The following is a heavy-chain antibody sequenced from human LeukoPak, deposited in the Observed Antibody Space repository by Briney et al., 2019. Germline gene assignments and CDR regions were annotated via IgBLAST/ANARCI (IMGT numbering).Heavy chain of an antibody. V-gene: IGHV5-51*01. D-gene: IGHD6-13*01. Sequence: GGSLKISCEGSGYSFASYWIGWVRQMLGKGLEWMGIIYPGDSDTRYSPSFQGQVTISADKSISTAYLQWSSLKASDTAMYYCARRSSSWYYFDYWGQGTLVTVSS. CDR2: IYPGDSDT. J-gene: IGHJ4*02. CDR1: GYSFASYW. CDR3: ARRSSSWYYFDY.